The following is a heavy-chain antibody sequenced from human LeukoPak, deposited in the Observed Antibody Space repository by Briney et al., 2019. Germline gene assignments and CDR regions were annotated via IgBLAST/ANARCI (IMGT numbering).Heavy chain of an antibody. CDR1: GFTFSSYW. Sequence: GGSLRLSCAASGFTFSSYWMHWVRQAPGKGLVWVSRINSDGSSTSYADSVKGRFTISRDNAKNTLYLQMNSLRAEDTAAYYCAKVIWFGESYPPDVWGQGTTVTVSS. J-gene: IGHJ6*02. CDR3: AKVIWFGESYPPDV. CDR2: INSDGSST. D-gene: IGHD3-10*01. V-gene: IGHV3-74*01.